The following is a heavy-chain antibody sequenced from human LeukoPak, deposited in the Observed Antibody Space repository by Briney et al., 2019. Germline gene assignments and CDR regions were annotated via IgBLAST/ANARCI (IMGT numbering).Heavy chain of an antibody. CDR3: ARVGSVIVSGQRYYGVDA. V-gene: IGHV3-74*01. Sequence: PGGSLRLSCAASGFTFSSYWMRWVRQAPGRGLVWVSRINSDASSTTYADSVKGRFTISRDNAKNTLFLHMSTLRVEDTAVYYCARVGSVIVSGQRYYGVDAWGQGTTVTVSS. J-gene: IGHJ6*02. CDR2: INSDASST. D-gene: IGHD3-22*01. CDR1: GFTFSSYW.